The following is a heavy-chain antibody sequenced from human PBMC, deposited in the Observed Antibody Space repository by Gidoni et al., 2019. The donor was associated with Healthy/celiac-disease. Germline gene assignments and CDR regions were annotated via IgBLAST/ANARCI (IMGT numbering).Heavy chain of an antibody. D-gene: IGHD4-17*01. CDR1: GGTFSSYA. V-gene: IGHV1-69*01. J-gene: IGHJ3*02. CDR3: ARDYGEDAFDI. Sequence: QVQLVQSGDEVKKPGYAVKVSGKASGGTFSSYAISWVRQAPGQGLEWMGGIIPIFGTANYAQKVQGRATIPADESTSSAYMELSSLISEDTAVYYCARDYGEDAFDIWGQGTMVTVSS. CDR2: IIPIFGTA.